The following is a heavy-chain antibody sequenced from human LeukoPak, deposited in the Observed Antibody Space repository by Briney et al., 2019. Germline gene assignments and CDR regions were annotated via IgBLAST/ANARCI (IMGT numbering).Heavy chain of an antibody. V-gene: IGHV3-30-3*01. D-gene: IGHD5-18*01. Sequence: GGSLRLSCAASGFTFSSYAMSWVRQAPGKGLEWVAVISYDGSNKYYADSVKGRFTISRDNSKNTLYLQMNSLRAEDTAVYYCARDRGTAMVIYYFDYWGQGTLVTVSS. CDR3: ARDRGTAMVIYYFDY. CDR1: GFTFSSYA. CDR2: ISYDGSNK. J-gene: IGHJ4*02.